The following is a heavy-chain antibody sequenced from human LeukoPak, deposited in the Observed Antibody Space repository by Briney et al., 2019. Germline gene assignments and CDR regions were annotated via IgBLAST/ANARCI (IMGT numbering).Heavy chain of an antibody. CDR1: GFTFSSYA. D-gene: IGHD1-26*01. CDR2: ISYDGSNK. CDR3: ARAKPPVGATAFDY. Sequence: GGSLRLSCAASGFTFSSYAMHWVRQAPGKGLEWVAVISYDGSNKYYADSVKGRFTISRDNPKNTLYLQMNSLRAEDTAVYYCARAKPPVGATAFDYWGQGTLVTVSS. J-gene: IGHJ4*02. V-gene: IGHV3-30*04.